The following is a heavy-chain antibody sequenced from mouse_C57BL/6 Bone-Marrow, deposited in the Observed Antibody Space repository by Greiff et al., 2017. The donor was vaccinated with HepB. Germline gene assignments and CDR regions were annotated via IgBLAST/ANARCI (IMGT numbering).Heavy chain of an antibody. D-gene: IGHD2-1*01. V-gene: IGHV1-50*01. CDR2: IDPSDSYT. J-gene: IGHJ1*03. Sequence: QVQLKQPGAELVKPGASVKLSCKASGYTFTSYWMQWVKQRPGQGLEWIGEIDPSDSYTNYNQKFKGKATLTVDTSSSTAYMQLSSLTSEDSAVYYCARYGTYPYWYFDVWGTGTTVTVSS. CDR3: ARYGTYPYWYFDV. CDR1: GYTFTSYW.